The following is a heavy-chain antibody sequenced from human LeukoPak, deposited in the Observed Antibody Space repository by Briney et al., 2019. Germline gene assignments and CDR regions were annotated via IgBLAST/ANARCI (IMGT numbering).Heavy chain of an antibody. CDR1: GFTFNDFG. CDR3: ARDLGGSKGGLDV. D-gene: IGHD3-16*01. J-gene: IGHJ6*04. Sequence: GGSLRLSCAASGFTFNDFGMNWVRQAPGKGLDWVSYISRDRAAKRYADSVKGRFTISRDKAKNSLYLQMNSLRDEDTAVYFCARDLGGSKGGLDVWGKGTTVTFSS. V-gene: IGHV3-48*02. CDR2: ISRDRAAK.